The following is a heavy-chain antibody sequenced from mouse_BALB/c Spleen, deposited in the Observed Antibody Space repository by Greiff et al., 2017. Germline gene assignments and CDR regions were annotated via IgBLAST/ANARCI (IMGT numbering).Heavy chain of an antibody. Sequence: VHLVESGPGLVAPSQSLSITCTVSGFSLTSYDISWIRQPPGKGLEWLGVIWTGGGTNYNSAFMSRLSISKDNSKSQVFLKMNSLQTDDTAIYYCVRVGTYYYAMDYWGQGTSVTVSS. V-gene: IGHV2-9-2*01. CDR3: VRVGTYYYAMDY. D-gene: IGHD3-1*01. J-gene: IGHJ4*01. CDR1: GFSLTSYD. CDR2: IWTGGGT.